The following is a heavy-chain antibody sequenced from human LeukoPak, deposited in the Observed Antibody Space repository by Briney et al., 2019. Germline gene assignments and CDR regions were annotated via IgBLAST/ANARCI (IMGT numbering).Heavy chain of an antibody. CDR3: ARASTIGAAGLFNF. J-gene: IGHJ4*02. CDR1: GFTVSSDY. V-gene: IGHV3-53*01. CDR2: IYSGGTT. D-gene: IGHD6-13*01. Sequence: PGGSLRLSCAASGFTVSSDYMNWARQAPGKGLEWVSVIYSGGTTFYADSVRGRFTISRDNSKNTLYLQMNSLRAEDAAMYYCARASTIGAAGLFNFSGQGTLVAVSS.